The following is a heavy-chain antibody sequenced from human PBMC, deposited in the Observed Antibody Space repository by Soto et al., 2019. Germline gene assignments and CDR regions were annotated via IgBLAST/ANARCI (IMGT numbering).Heavy chain of an antibody. CDR1: GFSFVNYG. J-gene: IGHJ4*02. Sequence: GGSLRLSCGTSGFSFVNYGMGWVRQAPGKGLEWVSGISSSGGRTYFADSVRGRFTISRDNSKNTMYLQMDSLRVEDTAVYYCAKVAKPRVVIEYFEYWGQGCLVTVSS. CDR2: ISSSGGRT. D-gene: IGHD3-3*01. CDR3: AKVAKPRVVIEYFEY. V-gene: IGHV3-23*01.